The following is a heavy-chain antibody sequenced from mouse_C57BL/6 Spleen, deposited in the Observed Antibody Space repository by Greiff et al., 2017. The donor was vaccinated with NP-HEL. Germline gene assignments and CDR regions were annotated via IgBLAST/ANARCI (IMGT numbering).Heavy chain of an antibody. V-gene: IGHV1-15*01. CDR1: GYTFTDYE. Sequence: VQRVESGAELVRPGASVTLSCKASGYTFTDYEMHWVKQTPVHGLEWIGAIDPETGGTAYNQKFKGKAILTADKSSSTAYMELRSLTSEDSAVYYCTRSSPSPSYCSFYYFDYWGQGTTLTVSS. CDR2: IDPETGGT. J-gene: IGHJ2*01. D-gene: IGHD2-12*01. CDR3: TRSSPSPSYCSFYYFDY.